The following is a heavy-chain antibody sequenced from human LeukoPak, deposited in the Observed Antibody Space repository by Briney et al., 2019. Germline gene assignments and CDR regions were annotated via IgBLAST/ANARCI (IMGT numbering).Heavy chain of an antibody. CDR2: IYHSGST. CDR3: ASLTGISDY. Sequence: PSETLSLTCTGSGYSISSGYYWGWIRQPPGKGLEWIGSIYHSGSTYYNPSLKSRVTISVDTSKNQFSLKLSSVTAADTAVYYCASLTGISDYWGQGTLVTVSS. J-gene: IGHJ4*02. V-gene: IGHV4-38-2*02. D-gene: IGHD1-20*01. CDR1: GYSISSGYY.